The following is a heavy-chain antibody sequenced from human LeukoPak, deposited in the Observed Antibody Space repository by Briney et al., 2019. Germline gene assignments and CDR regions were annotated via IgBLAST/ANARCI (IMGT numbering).Heavy chain of an antibody. V-gene: IGHV4-34*01. J-gene: IGHJ4*02. CDR2: INHSGST. D-gene: IGHD6-13*01. Sequence: SETLSPTCAVYGGSFSGYYWSWIRQPPGKGLEWIGEINHSGSTNYNPSLKSRVTISVDTSKNQFSLKLSSVTAADTAVYYCAREKKYYGSSWYDGQYYFDYWGQGTLVTVSS. CDR1: GGSFSGYY. CDR3: AREKKYYGSSWYDGQYYFDY.